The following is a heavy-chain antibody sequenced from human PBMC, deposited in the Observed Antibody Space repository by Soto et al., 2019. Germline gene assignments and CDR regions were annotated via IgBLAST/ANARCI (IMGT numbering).Heavy chain of an antibody. V-gene: IGHV3-23*01. Sequence: GGSLRLSCAASGCTFSSYAMSWVRQAPGKGLEWVSAISGSGGSTYYADSVKGRFTISRDNSKNTLYLQMNSLRAEDTAVYYCAKSSSQLLEGSWFDPWGQGTLVTVSS. D-gene: IGHD2-2*01. CDR1: GCTFSSYA. J-gene: IGHJ5*02. CDR2: ISGSGGST. CDR3: AKSSSQLLEGSWFDP.